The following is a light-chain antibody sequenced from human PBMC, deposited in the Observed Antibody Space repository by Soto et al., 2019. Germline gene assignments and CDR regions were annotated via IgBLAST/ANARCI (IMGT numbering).Light chain of an antibody. CDR2: EAI. V-gene: IGLV2-23*01. Sequence: QSALTQPACVSGSRGQSITISCTGTRSDVGSYNLVSWYQHHPGKAPKLIIYEAIKRPSGVSHRFSGSKSGNTASLTISGLQAEDEADYYCCSYAGSSTYVFGTGTKVTDL. J-gene: IGLJ1*01. CDR1: RSDVGSYNL. CDR3: CSYAGSSTYV.